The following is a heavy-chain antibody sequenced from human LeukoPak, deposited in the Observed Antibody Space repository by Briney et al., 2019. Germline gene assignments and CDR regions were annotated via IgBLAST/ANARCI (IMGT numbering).Heavy chain of an antibody. CDR1: GGSFSGYY. J-gene: IGHJ4*02. CDR3: ARGPGVRGVITDY. Sequence: KPSETLSLTCAVYGGSFSGYYWSWIRQPPGKGLEWNGEINHSGSTNYNPSLKSRVTISVDTSKNQFSLKLSSVTAADTAVYYCARGPGVRGVITDYWGQGTLVTVSS. D-gene: IGHD3-10*01. CDR2: INHSGST. V-gene: IGHV4-34*01.